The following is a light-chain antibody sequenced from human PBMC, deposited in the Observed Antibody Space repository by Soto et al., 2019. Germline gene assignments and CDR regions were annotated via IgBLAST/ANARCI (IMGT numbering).Light chain of an antibody. V-gene: IGLV1-44*01. Sequence: QSGLTQPPSASGTPGQRVTISCSGSSSNIGTNTVNWFQQLPGTAPKLLIYSNNQRPSGVPDRFSGSKSGTSASLAISGLQAEDEADYYCAAWDDSLNGLYVFGTGTKLTVL. CDR2: SNN. J-gene: IGLJ1*01. CDR3: AAWDDSLNGLYV. CDR1: SSNIGTNT.